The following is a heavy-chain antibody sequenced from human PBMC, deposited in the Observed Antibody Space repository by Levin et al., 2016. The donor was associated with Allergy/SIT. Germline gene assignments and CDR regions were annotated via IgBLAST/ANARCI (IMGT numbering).Heavy chain of an antibody. CDR1: GYTFTSYA. Sequence: ASVKVSCKASGYTFTSYAMHWVRQAPGQRLEWMGWINAGNGRTKYSQKFQARVTITRDTSASTAYMELSSLRSEDTAVYYCAKVGIAEFDYWGQGTLVTVSS. CDR2: INAGNGRT. CDR3: AKVGIAEFDY. V-gene: IGHV1-3*01. J-gene: IGHJ4*02. D-gene: IGHD6-13*01.